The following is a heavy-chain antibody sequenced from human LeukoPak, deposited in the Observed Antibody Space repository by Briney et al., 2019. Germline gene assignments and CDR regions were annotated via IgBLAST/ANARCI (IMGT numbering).Heavy chain of an antibody. D-gene: IGHD2-15*01. V-gene: IGHV3-30-3*01. CDR3: ARDIVRGRYYGMDV. CDR2: ISYDGSNK. Sequence: PGGSLRLSCAASGFTFSSYAMHWVRQAPGKGLEWVAVISYDGSNKYYADSVKGRFTISRDNSKNTLYLQMNSLRAEDTAVYYCARDIVRGRYYGMDVWGQGTTVTVSS. CDR1: GFTFSSYA. J-gene: IGHJ6*02.